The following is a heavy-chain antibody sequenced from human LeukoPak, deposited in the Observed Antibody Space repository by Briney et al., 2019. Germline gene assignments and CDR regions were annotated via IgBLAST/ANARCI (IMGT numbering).Heavy chain of an antibody. D-gene: IGHD2-2*01. CDR2: TIPMFGTA. V-gene: IGHV1-69*01. CDR3: ARDWPPTPIIVVVPAAIYGMDV. CDR1: GGTFSSYA. Sequence: ASVKVSCKASGGTFSSYAISWVRQAPGQGLEWMGGTIPMFGTANYAQKFQGRVTITADESTSTAYMELSSLRSEDTAVYYCARDWPPTPIIVVVPAAIYGMDVWGQGTTVTVSS. J-gene: IGHJ6*02.